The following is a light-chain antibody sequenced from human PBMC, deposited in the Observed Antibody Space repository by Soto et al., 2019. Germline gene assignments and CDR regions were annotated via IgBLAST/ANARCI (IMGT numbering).Light chain of an antibody. Sequence: DIQMTQSPSSLSASVGDRVTLTCRASQSISSYVNWYQQRPGKAPKLLIYAASSLQSGVPSRFSGSGSGTDFTLTISNLQPEDFATYYCQQSYSTPLTFGGGNKVEIK. CDR3: QQSYSTPLT. CDR2: AAS. V-gene: IGKV1-39*01. CDR1: QSISSY. J-gene: IGKJ4*01.